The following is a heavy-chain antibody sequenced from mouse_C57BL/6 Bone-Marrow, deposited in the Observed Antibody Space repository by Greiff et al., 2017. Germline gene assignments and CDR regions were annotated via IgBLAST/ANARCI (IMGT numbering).Heavy chain of an antibody. V-gene: IGHV1-26*01. CDR2: INPNNGGT. Sequence: VQLKQSGPELVKPGASVKISCKASGYTFTDYYMNWVKQSHGKSLEWIGDINPNNGGTSYNQKFKGKATLTVDKSSSTAYMELRSLTSEDSAVYYCAREGSSGYLDYWGQGTTLTVSS. CDR1: GYTFTDYY. D-gene: IGHD3-2*02. J-gene: IGHJ2*01. CDR3: AREGSSGYLDY.